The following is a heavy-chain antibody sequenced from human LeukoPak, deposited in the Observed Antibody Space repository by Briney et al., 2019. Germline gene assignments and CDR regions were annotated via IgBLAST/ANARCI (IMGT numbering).Heavy chain of an antibody. CDR3: AREVRIAAAGTGFDY. CDR2: IHNSGST. J-gene: IGHJ4*02. V-gene: IGHV4-30-2*06. Sequence: PSETLSLTCTVSGGSVSSRGYYWTWIRQSPERGLEWLGYIHNSGSTYYTPSLKSRVTISVDKSKNQFSLNLTSVTAADTAVFFCAREVRIAAAGTGFDYWGQGTLVTVSS. D-gene: IGHD6-13*01. CDR1: GGSVSSRGYY.